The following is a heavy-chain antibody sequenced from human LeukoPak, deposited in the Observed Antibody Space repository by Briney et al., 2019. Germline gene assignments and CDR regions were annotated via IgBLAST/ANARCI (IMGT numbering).Heavy chain of an antibody. CDR1: GGSISSYY. CDR2: VYTSGST. J-gene: IGHJ6*02. V-gene: IGHV4-4*07. D-gene: IGHD5-18*01. CDR3: ARGRGYGLYYYYYGMDF. Sequence: SETLSLTCTVSGGSISSYYWSWIRQPAGKGLEWIGRVYTSGSTNYNPSLKSRVTMSVDTSKNQFSLKLSSVTAADTAVYYCARGRGYGLYYYYYGMDFWGQGTTVTVSS.